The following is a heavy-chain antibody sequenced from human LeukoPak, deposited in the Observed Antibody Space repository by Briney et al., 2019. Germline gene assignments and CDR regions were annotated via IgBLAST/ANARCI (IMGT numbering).Heavy chain of an antibody. V-gene: IGHV4-59*12. D-gene: IGHD3-10*01. CDR1: GGSISSYY. CDR2: IYYSGST. J-gene: IGHJ5*02. CDR3: ARDSGTTGEVKFDP. Sequence: PSETLSLTCTVSGGSISSYYWSWIRQPPGKGLEWIGYIYYSGSTNYNPSLKSRVTISVDTPKNQFSLKLSSVTAADTAVYYCARDSGTTGEVKFDPRGQGTLVTVSS.